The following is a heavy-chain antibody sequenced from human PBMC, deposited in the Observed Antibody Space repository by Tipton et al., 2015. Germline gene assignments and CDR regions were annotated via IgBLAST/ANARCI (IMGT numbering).Heavy chain of an antibody. CDR2: IYESGTT. CDR3: ARYSWGYWYFDL. V-gene: IGHV4-4*02. J-gene: IGHJ2*01. Sequence: TLSLTCAVSGGSISGTNWWSWVRQPPGKGLEWIAEIYESGTTNYNPSLMSRVTISVDKSKTQFSLKLTSVTAADTAVYYCARYSWGYWYFDLWGRGTLVSVSS. CDR1: GGSISGTNW. D-gene: IGHD1-26*01.